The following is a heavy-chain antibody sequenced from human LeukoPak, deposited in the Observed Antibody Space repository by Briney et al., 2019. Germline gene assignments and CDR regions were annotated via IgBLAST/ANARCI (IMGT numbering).Heavy chain of an antibody. Sequence: GGSLRLSCAASGFAVSSNHVTWVRQAPGKGLEWVSVISDTGSTYYADSVKGRLAISRDNSKNAVYLQMNSLTTEDTAVYYCAGFGGYSFWGQGTLVTVSS. D-gene: IGHD4-23*01. J-gene: IGHJ4*02. V-gene: IGHV3-66*01. CDR2: ISDTGST. CDR1: GFAVSSNH. CDR3: AGFGGYSF.